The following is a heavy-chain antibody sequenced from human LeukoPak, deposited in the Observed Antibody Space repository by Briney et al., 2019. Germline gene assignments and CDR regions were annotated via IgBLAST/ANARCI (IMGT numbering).Heavy chain of an antibody. D-gene: IGHD3-10*02. CDR1: GFTFSSYE. CDR2: ISGSGGST. J-gene: IGHJ6*04. CDR3: AELGITMIGGV. Sequence: GGSLRLSCAASGFTFSSYEMNWVRQAPGKGLEWVSAISGSGGSTYYADSVKGRFTISRDNAKNSLCLQMNSLRAEDTAVYYCAELGITMIGGVWGKGTTVTISS. V-gene: IGHV3-48*03.